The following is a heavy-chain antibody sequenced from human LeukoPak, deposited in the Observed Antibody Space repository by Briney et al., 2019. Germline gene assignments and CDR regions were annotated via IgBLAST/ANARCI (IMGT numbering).Heavy chain of an antibody. CDR2: IYYSGST. D-gene: IGHD3-10*01. CDR3: ARGRPDYYGSGSYYNGLAAGAGVHFDY. CDR1: GGSISSYY. V-gene: IGHV4-59*01. Sequence: SETLSLTCTVSGGSISSYYWSWIRQPPGKGLEWIGYIYYSGSTNYNPSLKSRVTISVDTSKNQFSLKLSSVTAADTAVYYRARGRPDYYGSGSYYNGLAAGAGVHFDYWGQGTLVTVSS. J-gene: IGHJ4*02.